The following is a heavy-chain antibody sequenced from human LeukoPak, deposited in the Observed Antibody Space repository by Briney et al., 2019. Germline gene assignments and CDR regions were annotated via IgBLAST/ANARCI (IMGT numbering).Heavy chain of an antibody. Sequence: ASVKVSCKASGGTLSSYTISWVRQAPGQGREWMGRIIPILGIANYAQKFQGRVTITADKSTSTAYMELSSLRSEDTAVYYCARGYVGGNSRDAFDIWGQGTMVTVSS. CDR1: GGTLSSYT. V-gene: IGHV1-69*02. D-gene: IGHD4-23*01. J-gene: IGHJ3*02. CDR3: ARGYVGGNSRDAFDI. CDR2: IIPILGIA.